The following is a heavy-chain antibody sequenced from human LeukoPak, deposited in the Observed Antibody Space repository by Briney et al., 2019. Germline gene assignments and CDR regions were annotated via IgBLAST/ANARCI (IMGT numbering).Heavy chain of an antibody. CDR3: ARARGAFDI. Sequence: PGGSLRLSCAASGFTFSNYWMGWVRQAPGKGLEWVSVIYSGGSTYYADSVKGRFTISRDNSKNTLYLQMNSLRAEDTAVYYCARARGAFDIWGQGTMVTASS. J-gene: IGHJ3*02. CDR2: IYSGGST. CDR1: GFTFSNYW. V-gene: IGHV3-66*01.